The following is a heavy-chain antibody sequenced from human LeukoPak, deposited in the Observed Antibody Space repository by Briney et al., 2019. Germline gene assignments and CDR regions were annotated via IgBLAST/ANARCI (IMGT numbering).Heavy chain of an antibody. J-gene: IGHJ4*02. CDR2: ISTYNGNT. D-gene: IGHD3-16*01. CDR3: ARGGRLGELFSPDY. V-gene: IGHV1-18*04. Sequence: VASVKVSCKASGYTFTSYGITWVRQAPGQGLERMGWISTYNGNTNYAQNLQGRVTMTTDTSTSTAYMELRSLRSDDTAVYYCARGGRLGELFSPDYWGQGTLVTVSS. CDR1: GYTFTSYG.